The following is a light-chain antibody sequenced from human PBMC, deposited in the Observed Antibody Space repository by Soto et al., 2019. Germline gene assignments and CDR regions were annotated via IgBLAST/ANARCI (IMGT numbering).Light chain of an antibody. J-gene: IGLJ2*01. CDR2: GNS. CDR3: QCYDSSLSGSVV. Sequence: QSVLTQPPSVSGAPGQRVTISCTGSSSNIGAGYDVHWYQQLPGTAPKLLIYGNSNRPSGVPDRFSGAKSGTSASLAITGLRAEEEADYCQCYDSSLSGSVVFGGGTKLTVL. V-gene: IGLV1-40*01. CDR1: SSNIGAGYD.